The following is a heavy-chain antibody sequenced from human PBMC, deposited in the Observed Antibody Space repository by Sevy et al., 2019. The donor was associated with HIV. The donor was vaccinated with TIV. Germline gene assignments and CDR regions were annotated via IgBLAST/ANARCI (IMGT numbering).Heavy chain of an antibody. D-gene: IGHD2-8*01. V-gene: IGHV3-23*01. CDR2: LSFGCGKI. CDR1: GFTFNIYS. CDR3: AREGCTKPHDY. Sequence: GGSLRLSCAASGFTFNIYSMSWVRQTPGKGLEWVATLSFGCGKINHADSVKGRFTMSRDDSKNAVYLQMNNLRVEDAAIYYCAREGCTKPHDYWGQGTLVTVSS. J-gene: IGHJ4*02.